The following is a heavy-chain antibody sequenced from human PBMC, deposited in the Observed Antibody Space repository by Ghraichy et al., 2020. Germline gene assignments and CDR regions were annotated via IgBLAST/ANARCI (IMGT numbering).Heavy chain of an antibody. CDR1: GFTFRNFW. V-gene: IGHV3-74*01. Sequence: GGSLRLSCAASGFTFRNFWMHWVRQAPGKGLVWVSRMNYDGTITYYADSVKGRFTISRDNAKNTLYLQMNSLRVDDSAVYYCASDRSGKCGSWGQGTLVTASS. CDR3: ASDRSGKCGS. CDR2: MNYDGTIT. D-gene: IGHD1-26*01. J-gene: IGHJ4*02.